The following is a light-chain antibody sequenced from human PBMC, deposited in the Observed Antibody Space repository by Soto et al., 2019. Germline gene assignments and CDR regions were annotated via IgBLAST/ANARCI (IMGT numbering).Light chain of an antibody. CDR3: CSYAGSSTLV. J-gene: IGLJ1*01. V-gene: IGLV2-23*02. CDR2: EVS. CDR1: SSVVGSYNL. Sequence: QSALTQPASVSGSPGQSITISCTGTSSVVGSYNLVSWYQQHPGKAPKLMIYEVSKRPSGVSNRFYGSKSGNTASLTVSGLQAEDEADYYCCSYAGSSTLVFGTGTKVTVL.